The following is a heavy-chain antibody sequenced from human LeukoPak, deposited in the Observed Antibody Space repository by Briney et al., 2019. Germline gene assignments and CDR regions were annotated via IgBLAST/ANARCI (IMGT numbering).Heavy chain of an antibody. D-gene: IGHD2-21*02. Sequence: EASVKVSCKASGGTFSSYAISWVRQAPGQGLEWMGGIIPIFGTANYAQKFQGRVTITADESTSTAYMELRSLRSDDTAVYYCASYVVVTPARVFDYWGQGTLVTVSS. J-gene: IGHJ4*02. CDR2: IIPIFGTA. CDR1: GGTFSSYA. CDR3: ASYVVVTPARVFDY. V-gene: IGHV1-69*13.